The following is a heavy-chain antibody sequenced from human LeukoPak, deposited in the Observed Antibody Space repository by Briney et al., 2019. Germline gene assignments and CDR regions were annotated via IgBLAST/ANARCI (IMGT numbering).Heavy chain of an antibody. Sequence: PGGSLRLSCAASGFTFSSYSMNWVRQAPGKGLEWVSSISSSSSYIYYADSVKGRFTISRDNAKNSLYLQMNSLRAEDTAVYYCARASIVGAGSFDYWGQGTLVTVSS. V-gene: IGHV3-21*01. CDR2: ISSSSSYI. CDR3: ARASIVGAGSFDY. D-gene: IGHD1-26*01. J-gene: IGHJ4*02. CDR1: GFTFSSYS.